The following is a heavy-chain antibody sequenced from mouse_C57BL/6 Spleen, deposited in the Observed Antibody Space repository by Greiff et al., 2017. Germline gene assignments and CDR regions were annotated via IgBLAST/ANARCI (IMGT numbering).Heavy chain of an antibody. CDR2: INPSNGGT. V-gene: IGHV1-53*01. CDR3: AKERLWDHYAMDD. CDR1: GYTFTSYW. Sequence: QVQLQQPGTELVKPGASVKLSCKASGYTFTSYWMHWVKQRPGQGLEWIGNINPSNGGTNYNEKFKSKATLTVDKSSSTAYMQLSSLTSADSAFYYCAKERLWDHYAMDDWGQGTSVTVSS. J-gene: IGHJ4*01. D-gene: IGHD1-1*02.